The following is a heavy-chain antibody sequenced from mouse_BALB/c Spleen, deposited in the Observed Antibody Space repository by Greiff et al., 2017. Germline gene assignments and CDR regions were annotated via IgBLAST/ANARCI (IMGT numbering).Heavy chain of an antibody. CDR2: IRNKANGYTT. J-gene: IGHJ4*01. V-gene: IGHV7-3*02. Sequence: EVQVVESGGGLVQPGGSLRLSCATSGFTFTDYYMSWVRQPPGKALEWLGFIRNKANGYTTEYSASVKGRFTISRDNSQSILYLQMNTLRAEDSATYYCARGYGNYYAMDYWGQGTSVTVSS. CDR1: GFTFTDYY. D-gene: IGHD2-1*01. CDR3: ARGYGNYYAMDY.